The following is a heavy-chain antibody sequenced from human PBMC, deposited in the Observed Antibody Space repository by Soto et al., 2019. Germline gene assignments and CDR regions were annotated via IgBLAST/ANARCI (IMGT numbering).Heavy chain of an antibody. CDR3: AKDLIDAFDI. D-gene: IGHD2-8*01. CDR2: ISYDGSNK. J-gene: IGHJ3*02. CDR1: GFTFSSYG. Sequence: QVQLVESGGGVVQPGRSLRLSCAASGFTFSSYGMHWVRQAPGKGLEGVAVISYDGSNKYYADSVKGRFTISRDNSKNTLYLQMNSLRAEDTAVYYCAKDLIDAFDIWGQGTMVTVSS. V-gene: IGHV3-30*18.